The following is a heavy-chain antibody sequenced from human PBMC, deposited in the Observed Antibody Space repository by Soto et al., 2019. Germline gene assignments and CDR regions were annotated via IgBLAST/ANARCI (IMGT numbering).Heavy chain of an antibody. CDR2: ISSNGSTI. Sequence: GGSLRLSCAASGFTFSDYYMSWIRQAPGKGLEWVSYISSNGSTIYYADSVKGRFTISRDNAKNSLYLQMNSLRAEDTAVYYCARARITIFGVAPNYFDYWGQGTLVTVSS. CDR3: ARARITIFGVAPNYFDY. CDR1: GFTFSDYY. J-gene: IGHJ4*02. D-gene: IGHD3-3*01. V-gene: IGHV3-11*01.